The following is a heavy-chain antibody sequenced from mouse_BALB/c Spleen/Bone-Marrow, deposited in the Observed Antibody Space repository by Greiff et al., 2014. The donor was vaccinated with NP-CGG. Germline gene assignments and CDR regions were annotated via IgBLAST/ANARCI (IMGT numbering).Heavy chain of an antibody. CDR2: IDPYNGGT. Sequence: VQLQQPGPELVKPGASVRVSCKASGYAFTSYNMYWVKQSHGKSPEWIGHIDPYNGGTSYNQKFKGKATLTVDKSSSTAYMHLNSLTSEDSAVYYCAREDYGKGFAYWGQGTLVTVSA. CDR3: AREDYGKGFAY. CDR1: GYAFTSYN. D-gene: IGHD2-1*01. V-gene: IGHV1S135*01. J-gene: IGHJ3*01.